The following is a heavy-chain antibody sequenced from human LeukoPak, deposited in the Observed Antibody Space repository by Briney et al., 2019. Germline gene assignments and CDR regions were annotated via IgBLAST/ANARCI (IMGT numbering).Heavy chain of an antibody. J-gene: IGHJ4*02. CDR2: IYYSGST. D-gene: IGHD2-2*01. Sequence: SQTLSLTCTVSGGSISSSSYYWGWIRQPPGKGLEWIGSIYYSGSTYYNPSLKSRVTISVDTSKNQFSLKLSSVTAADTAVYYCARGHIVVVPAASTYFDYWGQGTLVTVSS. V-gene: IGHV4-39*01. CDR1: GGSISSSSYY. CDR3: ARGHIVVVPAASTYFDY.